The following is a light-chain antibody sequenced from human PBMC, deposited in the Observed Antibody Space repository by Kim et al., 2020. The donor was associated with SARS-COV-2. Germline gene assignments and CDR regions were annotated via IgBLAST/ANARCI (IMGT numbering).Light chain of an antibody. Sequence: VSPGESVTLSCTASQSVSSNLAWYQHKPGQAPRLLIYGASTRASGIPARFSGSASQTEFTLTINTLQSEDVAVYYCQHSDNWPPFTFGQGTKLEI. J-gene: IGKJ2*01. V-gene: IGKV3D-15*01. CDR1: QSVSSN. CDR3: QHSDNWPPFT. CDR2: GAS.